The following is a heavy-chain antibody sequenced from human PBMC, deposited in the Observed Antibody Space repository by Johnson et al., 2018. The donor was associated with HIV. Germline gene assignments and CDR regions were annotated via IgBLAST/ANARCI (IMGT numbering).Heavy chain of an antibody. Sequence: QMQLVESGGGVVQPGGSLRLSCAASGFTFSSYGMHWVRQAPGKGLEWVAFIRYDGSNKYYADSVQGRFTISRDKSENTLYLQMNSLRDEDTAVYYCAKDVGNYWPDSFDIWGQGTMVTVSS. CDR3: AKDVGNYWPDSFDI. CDR1: GFTFSSYG. CDR2: IRYDGSNK. J-gene: IGHJ3*02. D-gene: IGHD3-22*01. V-gene: IGHV3-30*02.